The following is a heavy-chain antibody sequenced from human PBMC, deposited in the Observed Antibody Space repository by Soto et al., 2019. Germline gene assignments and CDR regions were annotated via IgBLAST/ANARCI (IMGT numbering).Heavy chain of an antibody. J-gene: IGHJ4*02. CDR3: ARDAGSWGY. D-gene: IGHD3-10*01. Sequence: VQLVESGGGLVQPGGSLRLSCAASGFTFTTYSMNWVRQAPGKGLEWVSYISSSSSTTYYADSVKGRFTISRDNAKNSVYLQMNSLRDEDTAVYYCARDAGSWGYWGQGTLVTVSS. V-gene: IGHV3-48*02. CDR1: GFTFTTYS. CDR2: ISSSSSTT.